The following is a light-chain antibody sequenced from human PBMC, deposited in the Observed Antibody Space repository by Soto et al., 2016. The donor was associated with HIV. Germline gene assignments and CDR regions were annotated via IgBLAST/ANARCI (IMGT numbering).Light chain of an antibody. V-gene: IGKV1-9*01. CDR3: QQYNSYYT. J-gene: IGKJ2*01. CDR1: QGISSY. Sequence: DIQMTQSPSSLSASVGDRVSITCRASQGISSYLAWYQHKPGKAPKLLIYGASILQSGVPSRFSGSGSGTEFTLTISSLQPDDFATYYCQQYNSYYTFGQGTKLEIK. CDR2: GAS.